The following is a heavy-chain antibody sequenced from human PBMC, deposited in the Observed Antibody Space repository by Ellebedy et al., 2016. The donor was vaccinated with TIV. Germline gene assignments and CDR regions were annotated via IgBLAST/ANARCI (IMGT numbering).Heavy chain of an antibody. CDR3: ATGARSEGGY. CDR2: IKEDGSRT. Sequence: PGGSLRLSCEASGFTFSIYWMNWVRQAPGKGLEWVANIKEDGSRTSYVDSGRGRFTISRDNAKNSLYLQMNSLRAEDTAVYYCATGARSEGGYWGQGTLVTVSS. D-gene: IGHD2-15*01. V-gene: IGHV3-7*01. J-gene: IGHJ4*02. CDR1: GFTFSIYW.